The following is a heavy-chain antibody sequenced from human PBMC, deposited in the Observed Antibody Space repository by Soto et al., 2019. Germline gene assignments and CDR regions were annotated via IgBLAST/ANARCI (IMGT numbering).Heavy chain of an antibody. Sequence: GGSLRLSCAASGFTFSSYGMHWVRQAPGKGLEWVAVISYDGSNKYYADSLKGRFTISRDNSKNTLYLQMNSLGAEDTAVYYCAKDLEYSSSSFDYWGQGTLVTVSS. CDR1: GFTFSSYG. CDR2: ISYDGSNK. V-gene: IGHV3-30*18. J-gene: IGHJ4*02. D-gene: IGHD6-6*01. CDR3: AKDLEYSSSSFDY.